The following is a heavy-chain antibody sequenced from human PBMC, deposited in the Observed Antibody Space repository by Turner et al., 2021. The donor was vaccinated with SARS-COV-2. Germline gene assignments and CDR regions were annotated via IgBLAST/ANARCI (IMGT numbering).Heavy chain of an antibody. D-gene: IGHD2-2*01. J-gene: IGHJ4*02. V-gene: IGHV3-30-3*01. CDR3: ARDREDCSSTSCYEAN. Sequence: QVQLVESGGGVVQPGRSLRLSWAASGLTFSSYAMHWVRQAPGKGLEWVAVISYDGSNKYYADSVKGRFTISRDNSKNTLYLQMNSLRAEDMAVYYCARDREDCSSTSCYEANWGQGTLVTVSS. CDR1: GLTFSSYA. CDR2: ISYDGSNK.